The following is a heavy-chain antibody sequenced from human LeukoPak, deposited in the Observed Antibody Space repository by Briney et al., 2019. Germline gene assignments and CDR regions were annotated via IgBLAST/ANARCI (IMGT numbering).Heavy chain of an antibody. D-gene: IGHD6-13*01. Sequence: PSETLSLTCAVYGGSFSGYYWSWIRQPPGKGLEWIGEINHSGSTNYNPSLRSRVTISVDTSKNQFSLKLGSVTAADTAVYYCAREIRYSSSWYFWFDPWGQGTLVTVSS. CDR1: GGSFSGYY. J-gene: IGHJ5*02. CDR3: AREIRYSSSWYFWFDP. CDR2: INHSGST. V-gene: IGHV4-34*01.